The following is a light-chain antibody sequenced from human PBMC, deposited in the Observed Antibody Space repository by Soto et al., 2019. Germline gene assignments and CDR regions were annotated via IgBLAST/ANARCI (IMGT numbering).Light chain of an antibody. CDR2: DVS. CDR1: SSDVGGYKY. J-gene: IGLJ1*01. CDR3: SSYTSSTTYV. V-gene: IGLV2-14*01. Sequence: QSVLTQPASVSGSPGQSITISCTGTSSDVGGYKYVSWYQHHPGKGPKLMLYDVSNRPSGVCNRFSGSKPGNTASLTISGLQAEDEADYYCSSYTSSTTYVFGTGTKVTVL.